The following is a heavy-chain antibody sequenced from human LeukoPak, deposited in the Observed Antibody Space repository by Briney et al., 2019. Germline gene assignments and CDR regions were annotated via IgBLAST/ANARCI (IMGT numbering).Heavy chain of an antibody. Sequence: ASVKVSCKASGGTFSSYAISWVRQAPGQGLECMGGIIPIFGTANYARKFQGRVTITTDESTSTAYMELSSLRSEDTAVYYCARGLGVGAWYMDVWGKGTTVTVSS. CDR3: ARGLGVGAWYMDV. J-gene: IGHJ6*03. CDR1: GGTFSSYA. D-gene: IGHD1-26*01. CDR2: IIPIFGTA. V-gene: IGHV1-69*05.